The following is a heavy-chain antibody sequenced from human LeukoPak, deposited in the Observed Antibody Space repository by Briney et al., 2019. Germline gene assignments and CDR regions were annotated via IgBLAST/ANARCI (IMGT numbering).Heavy chain of an antibody. J-gene: IGHJ4*02. CDR2: ISYDGSNK. V-gene: IGHV3-30-3*01. CDR1: GFTFSSYA. D-gene: IGHD1-26*01. CDR3: ARSLFGSYFDY. Sequence: GGSLRLSCAAPGFTFSSYAMHWVRQAPGKGLEWVAVISYDGSNKYYADSVKGRFTISRDNSKNTLYLQMNSLRAEDTAVYYCARSLFGSYFDYWGQGTLVTVSS.